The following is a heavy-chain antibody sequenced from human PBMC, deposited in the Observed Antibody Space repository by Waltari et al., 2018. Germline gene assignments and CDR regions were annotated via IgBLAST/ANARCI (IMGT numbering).Heavy chain of an antibody. D-gene: IGHD6-6*01. J-gene: IGHJ4*02. V-gene: IGHV3-30-3*01. CDR3: ARDSAALSRYYFDY. CDR2: ISEDGSNK. CDR1: GFTFSSYA. Sequence: QVQLVESGGGVVQPGRSLRLSCAASGFTFSSYAMHWVRQAPGKGLEWVAVISEDGSNKYYADSVKGRFTISRDNSKNPLYLQMNSLRAEDTAVYYCARDSAALSRYYFDYWGQGTLVTVSS.